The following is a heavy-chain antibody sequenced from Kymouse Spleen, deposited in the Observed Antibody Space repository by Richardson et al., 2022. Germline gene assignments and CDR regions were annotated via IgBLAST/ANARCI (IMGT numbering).Heavy chain of an antibody. D-gene: IGHD1-26*01. J-gene: IGHJ6*02. CDR1: GGSISSSSYY. CDR3: ARQDSGSYYYYYYGMDV. Sequence: QLQLQESGPGLVKPSETLSLTCTVSGGSISSSSYYWGWIRQPPGKGLEWIGSIYYSGSTYYNPSLKSRVTISVDTSKNQFSLKLSSVTAADTAVYYCARQDSGSYYYYYYGMDVWGQGTTVTVSS. CDR2: IYYSGST. V-gene: IGHV4-39*01.